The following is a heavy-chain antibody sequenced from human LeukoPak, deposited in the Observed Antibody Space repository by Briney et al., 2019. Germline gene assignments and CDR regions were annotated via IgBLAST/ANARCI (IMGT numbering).Heavy chain of an antibody. CDR3: ATDGAGFDT. CDR1: GFTFNDYY. CDR2: INIGGTNI. J-gene: IGHJ5*02. V-gene: IGHV3-11*01. Sequence: GGSLRLSCAASGFTFNDYYMSWIRQAPGKGLEWLSYINIGGTNIHYADSVKGRITISRDNAKKSLYLEMNNLRAEDTAVYYCATDGAGFDTWGQGVLVTVSS.